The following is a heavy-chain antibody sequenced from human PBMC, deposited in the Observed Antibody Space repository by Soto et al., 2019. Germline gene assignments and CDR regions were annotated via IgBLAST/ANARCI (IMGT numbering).Heavy chain of an antibody. CDR1: GFTFSTCA. D-gene: IGHD5-12*01. Sequence: EVQLLESGGGLVQPGESLTLSCAASGFTFSTCAMTWVRLAPGRGLEWVSGINPSGYNTYYPDSVKGRFTISRDNSKNTLYLQMSSLRAEDTAIYYCAKTPRGRGHGDWYLDVWGRGTLVTVSS. J-gene: IGHJ2*01. V-gene: IGHV3-23*05. CDR2: INPSGYNT. CDR3: AKTPRGRGHGDWYLDV.